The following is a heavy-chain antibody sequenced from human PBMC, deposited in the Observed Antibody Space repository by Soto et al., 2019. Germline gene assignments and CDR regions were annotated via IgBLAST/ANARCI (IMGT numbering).Heavy chain of an antibody. CDR1: RFTFSSYG. CDR2: ISYDGSNK. J-gene: IGHJ6*02. D-gene: IGHD3-3*01. Sequence: GGSLRLSCAASRFTFSSYGMHWVRQAPGKGLEWVAVISYDGSNKYYADSVKGRFTISRDNSKNTLYLQMNSLRAEDTAVYYCAKVDYDFWSGYYTPQATGMDVWGQGTTVTVSS. CDR3: AKVDYDFWSGYYTPQATGMDV. V-gene: IGHV3-30*18.